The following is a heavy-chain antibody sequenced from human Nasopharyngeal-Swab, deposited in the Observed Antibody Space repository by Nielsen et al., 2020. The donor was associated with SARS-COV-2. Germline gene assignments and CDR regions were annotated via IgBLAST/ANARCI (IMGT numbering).Heavy chain of an antibody. J-gene: IGHJ3*01. V-gene: IGHV5-51*01. Sequence: GESLKISCKGSGYSFSDYCIGWVRHMPGKSLEWLGVIYPGDSDTTYSPSFQGQVLISVDKSSSIAYLQWTRLKVSDTAMYYCARGGSSWAYGYDAWGQGTMVTVTS. CDR1: GYSFSDYC. CDR3: ARGGSSWAYGYDA. CDR2: IYPGDSDT. D-gene: IGHD2-2*01.